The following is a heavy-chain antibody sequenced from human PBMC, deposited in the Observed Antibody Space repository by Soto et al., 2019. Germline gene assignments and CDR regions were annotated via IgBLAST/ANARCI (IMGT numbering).Heavy chain of an antibody. CDR3: AREKTVGGIRLDN. CDR1: GFTFTNYP. Sequence: QVQLVESGGGVVQPGRSLRLSCAASGFTFTNYPMHWVRQAPGKGLEWVAVVSHDGINTYYADSVKGRFTISRDNSKNTLYLQLNSLRTEDTAVFYCAREKTVGGIRLDNWCQGTLVTVCS. J-gene: IGHJ4*02. D-gene: IGHD1-26*01. V-gene: IGHV3-30-3*01. CDR2: VSHDGINT.